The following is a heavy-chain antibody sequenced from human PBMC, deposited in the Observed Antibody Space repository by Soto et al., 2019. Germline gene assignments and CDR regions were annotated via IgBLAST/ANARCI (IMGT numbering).Heavy chain of an antibody. J-gene: IGHJ3*02. V-gene: IGHV1-69*13. D-gene: IGHD3-10*01. CDR3: ARDRDDKHGAFDI. Sequence: SVKVCCKTSLCTFISYGIILLLHSPGQGLEWMGGIIPIFGTANYAQKFQGRVTITADESTSTAYMELSSLRSEDTAVYYCARDRDDKHGAFDIWGQGTMVTVS. CDR1: LCTFISYG. CDR2: IIPIFGTA.